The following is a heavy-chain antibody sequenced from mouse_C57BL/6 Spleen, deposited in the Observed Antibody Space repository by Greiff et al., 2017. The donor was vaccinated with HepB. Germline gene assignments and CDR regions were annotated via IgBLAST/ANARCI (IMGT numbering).Heavy chain of an antibody. J-gene: IGHJ3*01. Sequence: QVQLQQPGAELVRPGASVTLSCKASGYTFTDYEMHWVKQTPVHGLEWIGAIDPETGGTAYNQKFKGKAILTADKSSSTAYMELRSLTSEDSAVYYCTRGAGPWFAYWGQGTLVTVSA. V-gene: IGHV1-15*01. CDR1: GYTFTDYE. D-gene: IGHD3-3*01. CDR3: TRGAGPWFAY. CDR2: IDPETGGT.